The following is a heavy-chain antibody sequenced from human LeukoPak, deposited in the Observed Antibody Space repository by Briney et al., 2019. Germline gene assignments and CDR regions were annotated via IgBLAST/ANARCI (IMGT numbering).Heavy chain of an antibody. CDR3: AARDSYGSGSYPIDY. CDR2: ISSRSTYI. D-gene: IGHD3-10*01. J-gene: IGHJ4*02. Sequence: GGSLRLSCAASGFTFSSYSMNWVRRVPGKGLEWVSSISSRSTYIYYADSLKGRFTISRDNAKNSLYLQMNSLRAEDTAVYYCAARDSYGSGSYPIDYWGQGTLVTVSS. V-gene: IGHV3-21*01. CDR1: GFTFSSYS.